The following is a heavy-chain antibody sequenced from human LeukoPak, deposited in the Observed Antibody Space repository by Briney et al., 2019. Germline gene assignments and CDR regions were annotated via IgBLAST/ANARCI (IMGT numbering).Heavy chain of an antibody. CDR2: IYPGDSNT. V-gene: IGHV5-51*01. CDR3: ARAAVLDY. CDR1: GYTFTSYW. J-gene: IGHJ4*02. D-gene: IGHD2-15*01. Sequence: KTGESLKISCKASGYTFTSYWIGWVRQMPGKDLEWMGSIYPGDSNTRYSPSFQGQVTISADKSINTAYLQWSSLKASDTAIYYCARAAVLDYWAQGTLVTVSS.